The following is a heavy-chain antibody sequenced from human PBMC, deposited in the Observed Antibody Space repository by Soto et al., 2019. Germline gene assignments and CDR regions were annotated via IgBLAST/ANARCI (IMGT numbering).Heavy chain of an antibody. Sequence: GASVKVSCKASGYTFTSYGISWVRQAPGQGLEWMGWISAYNGNTNYAQKFQGRVTMTRNTSISTAYMELSSLRSEDTAVYYCARGPGSSTHWGQGTLVTVSS. CDR3: ARGPGSSTH. D-gene: IGHD6-6*01. J-gene: IGHJ4*02. CDR1: GYTFTSYG. CDR2: ISAYNGNT. V-gene: IGHV1-18*01.